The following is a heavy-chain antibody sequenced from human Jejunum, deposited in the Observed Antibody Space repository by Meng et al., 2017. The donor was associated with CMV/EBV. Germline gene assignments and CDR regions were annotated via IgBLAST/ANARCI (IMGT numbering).Heavy chain of an antibody. V-gene: IGHV4-4*07. J-gene: IGHJ4*02. CDR1: DGSISSSY. CDR2: IHTSGTT. CDR3: AREKSSCTSSTCYGVDS. D-gene: IGHD2-2*01. Sequence: QVQPQDPGPGLVKPSETLSLTCTVSDGSISSSYWSGIRQSAGKGLEWIGRIHTSGTTNYNPSLKSRVTLSLDTSKDQFSLKLTSVTAADTAVYYCAREKSSCTSSTCYGVDSWGQGTLVTVSS.